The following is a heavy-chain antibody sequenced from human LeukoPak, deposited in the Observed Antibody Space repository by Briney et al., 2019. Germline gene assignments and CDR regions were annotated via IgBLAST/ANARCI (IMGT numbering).Heavy chain of an antibody. CDR3: AKAWPAAGTFDS. D-gene: IGHD6-13*01. CDR2: ILPGGGDT. CDR1: GFTFSSYA. V-gene: IGHV3-23*01. J-gene: IGHJ4*02. Sequence: GGALRLSCAASGFTFSSYAITWVRQAPGKGLEWVSTILPGGGDTYYATSVKGRFTISRDTSKTTLYLQMNTLRVEDTAVYYCAKAWPAAGTFDSWGQGSLVTVSS.